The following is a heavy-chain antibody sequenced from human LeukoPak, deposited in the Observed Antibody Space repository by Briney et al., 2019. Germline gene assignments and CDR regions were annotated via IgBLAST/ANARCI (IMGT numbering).Heavy chain of an antibody. CDR1: GFTFDDYS. V-gene: IGHV3-9*03. Sequence: GRSLRLSCAASGFTFDDYSMHWVRQPPGKGLEWVSGISRNSGSIGYADSVKGRFTISRDNAKNSLYLQMNSLRAEDMALYDCAKGSFRGIAGTLRGGFDYWGQGTLVTVSS. J-gene: IGHJ4*02. CDR2: ISRNSGSI. D-gene: IGHD1-7*01. CDR3: AKGSFRGIAGTLRGGFDY.